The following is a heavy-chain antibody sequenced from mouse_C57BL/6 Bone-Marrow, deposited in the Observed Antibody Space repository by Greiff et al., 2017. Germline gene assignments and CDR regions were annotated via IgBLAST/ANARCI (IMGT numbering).Heavy chain of an antibody. CDR3: ARPYYSDYWYVDD. J-gene: IGHJ1*03. D-gene: IGHD2-12*01. V-gene: IGHV1-55*01. CDR2: IYPGSGST. Sequence: VQLQQPGAELVKPGASVKMSCKASGYTFTSYWITWVKQRPGQGLEWIGDIYPGSGSTNYNEKLKSKATLTVDTSSSTAYVQLSSLTSEDYAVSYCARPYYSDYWYVDDWGTGTTVTVSS. CDR1: GYTFTSYW.